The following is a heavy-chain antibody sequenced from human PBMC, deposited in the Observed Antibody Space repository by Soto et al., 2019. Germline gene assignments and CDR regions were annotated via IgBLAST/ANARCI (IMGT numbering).Heavy chain of an antibody. CDR3: ARARYYDSSGYYHFEYYYGMDV. J-gene: IGHJ6*02. V-gene: IGHV4-4*07. D-gene: IGHD3-22*01. Sequence: SETLSLTCTVSGGSISSYYWSWIRQPAGKGLEWIGRIHTSGSTNYNPSLKSRVTMSVDTSKNQFSLKLSSVTAADTAVYYCARARYYDSSGYYHFEYYYGMDVWGQGTTVTVSS. CDR1: GGSISSYY. CDR2: IHTSGST.